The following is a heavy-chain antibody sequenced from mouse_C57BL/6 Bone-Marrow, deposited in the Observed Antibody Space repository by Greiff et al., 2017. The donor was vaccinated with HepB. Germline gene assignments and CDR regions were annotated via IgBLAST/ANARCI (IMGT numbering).Heavy chain of an antibody. CDR1: GYTFTSYW. V-gene: IGHV1-64*01. CDR3: ARRRYYYGSSPYAMDY. J-gene: IGHJ4*01. CDR2: IHPNSGST. Sequence: VQLQQPGAELVKPGASVKLSCKASGYTFTSYWMHWVKQRPGQGLEWIGMIHPNSGSTNYNEKFKSKATLTVDKSSSTAYMQLSSLTSEDSAVYYGARRRYYYGSSPYAMDYWGQGTSVTVSS. D-gene: IGHD1-1*01.